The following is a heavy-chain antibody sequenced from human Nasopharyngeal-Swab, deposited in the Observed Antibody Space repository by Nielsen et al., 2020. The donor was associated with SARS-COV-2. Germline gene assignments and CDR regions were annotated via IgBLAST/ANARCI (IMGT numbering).Heavy chain of an antibody. CDR1: GYTFTVYY. CDR3: ARALGYCSGGSCYFEYYFDY. D-gene: IGHD2-15*01. V-gene: IGHV1-2*06. Sequence: ASVKVSCKASGYTFTVYYMHWVRQAPGQGLEWMGRINPNSGGTKYAQKFQGRVTMTRDTSTSTVYMELSSLRSEDTAVYYCARALGYCSGGSCYFEYYFDYWGQGTLVTVSS. J-gene: IGHJ4*02. CDR2: INPNSGGT.